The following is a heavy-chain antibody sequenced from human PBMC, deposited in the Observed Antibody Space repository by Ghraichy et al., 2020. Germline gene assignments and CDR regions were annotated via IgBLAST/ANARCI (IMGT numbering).Heavy chain of an antibody. D-gene: IGHD5-18*01. CDR2: IYHSGST. CDR1: GGSISSSNW. Sequence: SETLSLTCAVSGGSISSSNWWSWVRQPPGKGLEWIGEIYHSGSTNYNPSLKSRVTISVDKSKNQFSLKLSSVTAADTAVYYCARFHANSYDIFDYWGQGTLVTVSS. CDR3: ARFHANSYDIFDY. V-gene: IGHV4-4*02. J-gene: IGHJ4*02.